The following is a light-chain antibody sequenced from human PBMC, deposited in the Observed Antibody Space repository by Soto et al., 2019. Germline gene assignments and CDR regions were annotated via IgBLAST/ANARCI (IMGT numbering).Light chain of an antibody. CDR1: SSDVVGYNY. CDR3: SSYAGSNNLV. V-gene: IGLV2-8*01. Sequence: QSVLTQPPSASESPGQSVTISCTGTSSDVVGYNYVSWYQQHPGKAPKLMIYEVTKRPSGVPDRFSGSKSGNTASLTVSGLQAEDEADYYCSSYAGSNNLVFGGGTQLTVL. CDR2: EVT. J-gene: IGLJ3*02.